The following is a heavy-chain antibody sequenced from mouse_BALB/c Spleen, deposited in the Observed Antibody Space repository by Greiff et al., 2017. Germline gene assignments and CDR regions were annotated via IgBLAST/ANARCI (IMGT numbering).Heavy chain of an antibody. J-gene: IGHJ4*01. CDR1: GFSLTSYG. CDR2: IWAGGST. CDR3: ARDNYYGSRGAMDY. V-gene: IGHV2-9*02. Sequence: VQLKESGPGLVAPSQSLSITCTVSGFSLTSYGVHWVRQPPGKGLEWLGVIWAGGSTNYNSALMSRLSISKDNSKSQVFLKMNSLQTDDTAMYYCARDNYYGSRGAMDYWGQGTSVTVSS. D-gene: IGHD1-1*01.